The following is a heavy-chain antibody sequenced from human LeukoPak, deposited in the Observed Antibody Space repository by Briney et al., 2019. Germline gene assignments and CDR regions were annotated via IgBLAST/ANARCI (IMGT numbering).Heavy chain of an antibody. CDR1: GFTFANYA. CDR3: AKDIYGLGYCSSTSCYEMRHYYGMDV. J-gene: IGHJ6*02. V-gene: IGHV3-9*01. D-gene: IGHD2-2*01. CDR2: ISWNSGSI. Sequence: GGSLRLSCAASGFTFANYAMSWVRQAPGKGLEWVSGISWNSGSIGYADSVKGRFTISRDNAKNSLYLQMNSLRAEDTALYYCAKDIYGLGYCSSTSCYEMRHYYGMDVWGQGTTGTVSS.